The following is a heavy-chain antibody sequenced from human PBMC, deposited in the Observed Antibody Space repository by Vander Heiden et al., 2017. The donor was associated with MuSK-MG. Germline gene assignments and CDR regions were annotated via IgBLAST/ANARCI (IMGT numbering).Heavy chain of an antibody. CDR1: GYTFTSYG. D-gene: IGHD2-2*01. Sequence: QVQLVQSGAEVKKPGASVKVSCKASGYTFTSYGISWVRQAPGQGLEWMGWISAYNGDTNEAQKLQGRVTMTTDTSTSTAYMEMRRLRSDDTAVYYGARDDVSTSFDPWGQGTMVTVSS. J-gene: IGHJ5*02. CDR3: ARDDVSTSFDP. V-gene: IGHV1-18*01. CDR2: ISAYNGDT.